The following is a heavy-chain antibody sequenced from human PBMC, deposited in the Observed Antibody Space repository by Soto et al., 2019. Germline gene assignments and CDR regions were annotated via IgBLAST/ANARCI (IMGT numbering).Heavy chain of an antibody. V-gene: IGHV3-23*01. D-gene: IGHD6-6*01. J-gene: IGHJ4*02. CDR3: AKEGTSSGREYFDY. Sequence: GGSLRLSCAVSGFTFRSYAMSWVRQVPGKGLEWVSAISISGGSTYYADSVKGRFNISRDNSKNTLYMQMNSLRAEDTAVYFCAKEGTSSGREYFDYWGEGTLVTAPQ. CDR2: ISISGGST. CDR1: GFTFRSYA.